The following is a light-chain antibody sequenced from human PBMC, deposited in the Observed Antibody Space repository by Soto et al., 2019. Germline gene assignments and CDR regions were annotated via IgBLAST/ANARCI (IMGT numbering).Light chain of an antibody. CDR3: SSYTRSSTYV. CDR2: DVS. Sequence: QSVLTQPGSVSRSTGQSITISCTGNSSDVGRYNYVSWYRQHPGRAPQLMIYDVSNRPAGVSNRFAGSKSGNTASLTISGLQAEDEADYYCSSYTRSSTYVFGTG. V-gene: IGLV2-14*01. J-gene: IGLJ1*01. CDR1: SSDVGRYNY.